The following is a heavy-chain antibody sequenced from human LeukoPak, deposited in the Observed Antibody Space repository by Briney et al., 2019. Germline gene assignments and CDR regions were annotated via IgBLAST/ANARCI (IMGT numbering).Heavy chain of an antibody. J-gene: IGHJ4*02. CDR3: AKDQPLYSSGRKPDY. D-gene: IGHD6-19*01. V-gene: IGHV3-23*01. CDR2: LSFGGGTI. CDR1: GFTFSSYT. Sequence: GGSLRLSCAASGFTFSSYTMAWVRQAPGKGLECVSSLSFGGGTIYYADSVRGRFTISRDTSKNTLYLQMNSLRAEDTAVYYCAKDQPLYSSGRKPDYWGQGTLVTVSS.